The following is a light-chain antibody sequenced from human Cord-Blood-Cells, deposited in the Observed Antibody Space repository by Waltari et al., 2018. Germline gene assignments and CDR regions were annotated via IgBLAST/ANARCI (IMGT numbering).Light chain of an antibody. CDR3: QVWDSSSDHVV. V-gene: IGLV3-21*04. Sequence: SYVLTQPPSVSVAPGKTARITCGGNNIVSKSVDWYPQNPGQAPVLASYYVCDRPSGFPWRFSGSNPGNTATLTVSRVEAGDEADYYCQVWDSSSDHVVFGGGTKLTVL. J-gene: IGLJ2*01. CDR1: NIVSKS. CDR2: YVC.